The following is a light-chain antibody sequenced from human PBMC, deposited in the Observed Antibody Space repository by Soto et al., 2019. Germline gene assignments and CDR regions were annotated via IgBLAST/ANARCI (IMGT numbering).Light chain of an antibody. J-gene: IGKJ4*01. CDR2: DVS. Sequence: EIVLTQSPATLSWSPGERSTLSCRAGQSVSNYLGWYQQKSGQAPRLLISDVSKRATGIPDRFSGSGSGTDFTLTISSVEPEDFAVYYCQHRVNGPTFGGGTKVEIK. CDR3: QHRVNGPT. CDR1: QSVSNY. V-gene: IGKV3-11*01.